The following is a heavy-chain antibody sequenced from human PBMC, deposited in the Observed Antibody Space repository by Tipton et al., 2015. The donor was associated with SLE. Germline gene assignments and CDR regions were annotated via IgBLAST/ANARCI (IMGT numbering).Heavy chain of an antibody. Sequence: TLSLTCTVSGGSISSGGYYWIWILQHPGKGLEWIGYLYYSGSTYYNLSLKSRVSISVDTSKNQFSLKLSPVTAADTAVYYCARARVVAAMNFDYWGQGTLVTVSS. CDR1: GGSISSGGYY. J-gene: IGHJ4*02. D-gene: IGHD2-15*01. CDR2: LYYSGST. V-gene: IGHV4-31*03. CDR3: ARARVVAAMNFDY.